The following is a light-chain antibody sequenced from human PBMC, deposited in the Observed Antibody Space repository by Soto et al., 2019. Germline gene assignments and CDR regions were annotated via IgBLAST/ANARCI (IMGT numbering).Light chain of an antibody. CDR2: EGT. V-gene: IGLV2-23*01. CDR3: CSFGGSTTYVL. CDR1: SSDVGSFNL. J-gene: IGLJ2*01. Sequence: QSALTQPASVSGSPGQSIAISCTGTSSDVGSFNLVSWYQQHPGKAPKLLIYEGTKWPSGVSNRFSGSKSGNTASLTISGLQAENEADYYCCSFGGSTTYVLFGGGTKVTVL.